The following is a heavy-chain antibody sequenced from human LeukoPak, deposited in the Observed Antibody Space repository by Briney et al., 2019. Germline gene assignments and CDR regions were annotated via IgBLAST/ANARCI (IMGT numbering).Heavy chain of an antibody. CDR1: GGSISSYY. Sequence: SETLSLTCTVSGGSISSYYWSWIRQPPGKGLEWIGYIYYSGSTNYNPSLKSRVTISVDTSKNQFSLKLSSVTAADTAVYYCAREEMATMRRRYFDYWGQGTLVTVSS. V-gene: IGHV4-59*01. CDR3: AREEMATMRRRYFDY. D-gene: IGHD5-24*01. CDR2: IYYSGST. J-gene: IGHJ4*02.